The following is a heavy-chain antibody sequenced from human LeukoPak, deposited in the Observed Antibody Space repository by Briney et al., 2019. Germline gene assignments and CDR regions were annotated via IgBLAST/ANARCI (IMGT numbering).Heavy chain of an antibody. CDR2: IRYDGRNK. D-gene: IGHD5-12*01. CDR3: ASLGWLGY. J-gene: IGHJ4*02. Sequence: PGGALRPSFAASGFTFSSYGMHWSRQATGKGLEWVAFIRYDGRNKYYADSVKGRFTISRDNSKNTLYLQMNSLRAEDTAVYYCASLGWLGYWGQGTLVTVSS. V-gene: IGHV3-30*02. CDR1: GFTFSSYG.